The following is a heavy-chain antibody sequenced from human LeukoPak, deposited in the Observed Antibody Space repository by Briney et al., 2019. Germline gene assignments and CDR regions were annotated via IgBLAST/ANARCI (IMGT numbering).Heavy chain of an antibody. CDR2: ISGSGGTI. V-gene: IGHV3-23*01. J-gene: IGHJ2*01. Sequence: GGSVRLSCVASGFTFSSYAMSWVRQAPGKGLEWVSAISGSGGTIYYADSVKGRFTISRDNSKNTLYLQMNSLRAEDTAVYYCAKDRKYFDLWGRGTLVTVSS. D-gene: IGHD1-14*01. CDR3: AKDRKYFDL. CDR1: GFTFSSYA.